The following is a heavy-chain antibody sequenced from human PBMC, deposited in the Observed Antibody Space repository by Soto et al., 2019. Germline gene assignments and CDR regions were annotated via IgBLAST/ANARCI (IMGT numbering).Heavy chain of an antibody. Sequence: SETLSLTCTVSGGSISSYYWSWIRQPPGKGLEWIGYIYYSGSTNYDPSLKSRVTISVDTSKNQFSLKLSSVTAADTAVYYCARRYGTTFDYWGQGTLVTVS. CDR2: IYYSGST. V-gene: IGHV4-59*01. J-gene: IGHJ4*02. CDR1: GGSISSYY. D-gene: IGHD1-7*01. CDR3: ARRYGTTFDY.